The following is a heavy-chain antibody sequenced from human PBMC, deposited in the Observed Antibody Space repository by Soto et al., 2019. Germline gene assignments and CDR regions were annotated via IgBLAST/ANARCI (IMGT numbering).Heavy chain of an antibody. Sequence: GGSLRLSCAASGFTFSSYGMHRVRQAPGKGLEWVAVIWYDGSNKYYADSVKGRFTISRGNSKNTPYLQMNSLRAEDTAVYYCARGSAEGDYWGQGTLVTVSS. CDR1: GFTFSSYG. J-gene: IGHJ4*02. CDR2: IWYDGSNK. CDR3: ARGSAEGDY. V-gene: IGHV3-33*01.